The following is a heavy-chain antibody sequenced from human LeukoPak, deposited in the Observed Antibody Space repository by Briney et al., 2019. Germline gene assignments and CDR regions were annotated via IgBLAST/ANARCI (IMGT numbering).Heavy chain of an antibody. V-gene: IGHV3-66*01. CDR1: GFTFNDYW. Sequence: GGSLRLSCAASGFTFNDYWMHWVRQSPGKGLEWVSVIYSGETTYYADSVKGRFTLSRDNFKNTVYLQMNSLRAEDTAVYYCARGYSSSSFFDYWGQGTLVTVSS. CDR2: IYSGETT. D-gene: IGHD6-6*01. CDR3: ARGYSSSSFFDY. J-gene: IGHJ4*02.